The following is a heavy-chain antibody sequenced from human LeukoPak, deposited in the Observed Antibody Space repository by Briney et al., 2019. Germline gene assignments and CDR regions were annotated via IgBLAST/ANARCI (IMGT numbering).Heavy chain of an antibody. CDR2: IYYSGST. CDR3: ARVVYDSTGACFDP. CDR1: GGSISSYY. Sequence: PSETLSLTCTVSGGSISSYYWSWIRQPPGKGLEWIGYIYYSGSTNYNPSLKSRVTISVDTSKNQFSLKLSSVTAADTAVYYCARVVYDSTGACFDPWGQGTLVTVSS. D-gene: IGHD3-22*01. V-gene: IGHV4-59*01. J-gene: IGHJ5*02.